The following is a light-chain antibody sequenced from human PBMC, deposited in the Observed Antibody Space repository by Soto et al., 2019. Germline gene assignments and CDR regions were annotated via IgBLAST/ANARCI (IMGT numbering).Light chain of an antibody. CDR1: PNIRGNE. J-gene: IGKJ1*01. Sequence: EVVLTQSPGTLSLSPGERATLSCRASPNIRGNEFAWYQQNPGQAPRLLLYRGSSRATGIPDRFSGRGSGTDFTRTDSRLEPEDVAVYYCQDYGTSAPWTFGQGTKVEIK. CDR2: RGS. V-gene: IGKV3-20*01. CDR3: QDYGTSAPWT.